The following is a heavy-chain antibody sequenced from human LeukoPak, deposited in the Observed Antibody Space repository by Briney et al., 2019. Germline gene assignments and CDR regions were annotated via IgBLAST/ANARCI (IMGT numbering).Heavy chain of an antibody. D-gene: IGHD4-17*01. V-gene: IGHV3-30*18. J-gene: IGHJ4*02. Sequence: GGSLRLSCAASGFTFSDYGMHWVRQAPGKGLEWVAVISYDGSNKYYADSVKGRFTISRDNSKNTLYLQMNSLRAEDTAVYYCAKEGKRGGSDYGHYFDYWGQGTLVTVSS. CDR1: GFTFSDYG. CDR2: ISYDGSNK. CDR3: AKEGKRGGSDYGHYFDY.